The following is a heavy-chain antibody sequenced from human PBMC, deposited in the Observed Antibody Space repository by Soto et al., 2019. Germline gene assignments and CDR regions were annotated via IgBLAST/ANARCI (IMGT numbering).Heavy chain of an antibody. CDR2: ISSDGRST. V-gene: IGHV3-74*01. J-gene: IGHJ4*02. D-gene: IGHD2-8*01. CDR1: GFTFSNYP. CDR3: GRVGNGEGYY. Sequence: PGGSLRLSCAASGFTFSNYPMYWVRQTPGKGLVWVSRISSDGRSTIYADSVKGRFTISRDNARNTLYLQMNTLRAEDTAVYYCGRVGNGEGYYWGQGSLVTVSS.